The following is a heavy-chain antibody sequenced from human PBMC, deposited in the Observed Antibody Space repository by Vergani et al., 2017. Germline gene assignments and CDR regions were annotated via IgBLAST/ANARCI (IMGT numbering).Heavy chain of an antibody. D-gene: IGHD4-17*01. J-gene: IGHJ4*02. CDR2: IYYSGST. V-gene: IGHV4-39*01. CDR1: GGSISSSSYY. CDR3: ARGDLVTVTKGNFDY. Sequence: QLQLQESGPGLVKPSETLSLTCTVSGGSISSSSYYWGWIRQPPGKGLEWIGSIYYSGSTYYNPSLKSRVTISVDTSKNQFSLKLSSVTAADTAVYYCARGDLVTVTKGNFDYWGQGTLVTVSS.